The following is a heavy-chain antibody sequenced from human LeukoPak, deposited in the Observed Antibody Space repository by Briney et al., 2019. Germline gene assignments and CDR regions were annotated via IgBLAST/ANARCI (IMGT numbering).Heavy chain of an antibody. Sequence: SETLSLTCTVSGGSIHAYFWSWIRQPPGKGLEWIGHIYSSGNTRYTPSLESRVTISADTSKNQFSLKLTSVTAADTAVYYCVRGATIINYWGQGTLVSLSS. CDR3: VRGATIINY. CDR1: GGSIHAYF. D-gene: IGHD5-12*01. CDR2: IYSSGNT. J-gene: IGHJ4*02. V-gene: IGHV4-4*09.